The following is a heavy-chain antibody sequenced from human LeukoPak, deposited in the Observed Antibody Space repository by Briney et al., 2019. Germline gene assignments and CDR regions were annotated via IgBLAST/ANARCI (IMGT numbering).Heavy chain of an antibody. Sequence: GGSLILSCAASGFTFSSYWMGWIRQAPGKGLEWVANIKQDEGERYYMDSVKGRFTISRDNAKNSLYLQMNSLRVEDTAVYYCARVRSGYSSGWALDAFDIWGQGTMVTVSS. CDR3: ARVRSGYSSGWALDAFDI. D-gene: IGHD6-19*01. CDR2: IKQDEGER. V-gene: IGHV3-7*01. J-gene: IGHJ3*02. CDR1: GFTFSSYW.